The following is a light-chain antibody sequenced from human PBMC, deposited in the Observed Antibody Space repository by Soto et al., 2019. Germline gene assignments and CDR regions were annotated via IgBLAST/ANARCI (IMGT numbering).Light chain of an antibody. CDR1: QTISSW. Sequence: DIQMTQSPSTLSGSVGDRVTITCRASQTISSWLAWYQQKPGKAPKLLIYKASSLVIGVPSRFSGSGSGTEFTLTISSLQPDDAATYYCQQYNSYRAFGQGTKVDIK. V-gene: IGKV1-5*03. CDR2: KAS. CDR3: QQYNSYRA. J-gene: IGKJ1*01.